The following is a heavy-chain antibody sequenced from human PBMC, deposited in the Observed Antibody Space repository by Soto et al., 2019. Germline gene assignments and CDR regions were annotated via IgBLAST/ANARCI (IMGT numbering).Heavy chain of an antibody. CDR3: ARGGYYDSSGYYGY. V-gene: IGHV4-31*03. CDR1: GGSISSGGYY. D-gene: IGHD3-22*01. Sequence: QVQLQESGPGLVKPSQTLSLTCTVSGGSISSGGYYWSWIRQHPGKGLEWIGYIYYSGSTYYNPSLKSRVTIAVDPSKNQFSRTLRSVAAADTAVYYCARGGYYDSSGYYGYWGQGTLVTVSS. CDR2: IYYSGST. J-gene: IGHJ4*02.